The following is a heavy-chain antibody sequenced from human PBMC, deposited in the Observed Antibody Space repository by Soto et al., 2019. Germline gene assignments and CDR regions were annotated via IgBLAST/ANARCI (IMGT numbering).Heavy chain of an antibody. J-gene: IGHJ4*02. CDR1: GGSISSSSYF. D-gene: IGHD6-6*01. V-gene: IGHV4-39*01. CDR2: IYYSGST. CDR3: ARHSPEYSSSLGVDY. Sequence: TLSLTCTVSGGSISSSSYFWGWIRQPPGKGLEWIGSIYYSGSTYYNPSLKSRVTISVDTSKNQFSLKLSSVTAADTAVYYCARHSPEYSSSLGVDYWGQGTLVTVSS.